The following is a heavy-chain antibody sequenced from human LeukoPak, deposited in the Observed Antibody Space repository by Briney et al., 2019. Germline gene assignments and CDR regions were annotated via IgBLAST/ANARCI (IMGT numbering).Heavy chain of an antibody. CDR3: AKGGIHRGYYYYYMDV. J-gene: IGHJ6*03. V-gene: IGHV3-43*01. CDR1: GFTFDDYT. Sequence: PGGSLRLSCAASGFTFDDYTMHWVRQAPGKGLEWVSLITWDGGSTYYADSVKGRFTISRDNAKNSLYLQMNSLRAEDTALYYCAKGGIHRGYYYYYMDVWGKGTTVTISS. CDR2: ITWDGGST. D-gene: IGHD6-13*01.